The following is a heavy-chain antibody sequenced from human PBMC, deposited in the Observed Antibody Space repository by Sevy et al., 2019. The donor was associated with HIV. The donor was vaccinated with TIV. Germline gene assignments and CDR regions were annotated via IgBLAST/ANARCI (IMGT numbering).Heavy chain of an antibody. CDR1: GLTFSDHY. J-gene: IGHJ4*02. CDR2: ISSGGSTK. V-gene: IGHV3-11*01. Sequence: GGSLRLSCAASGLTFSDHYMSWIRQAPGKGLEWVSLISSGGSTKYYGDSVRGRFTISRDNAKNSLYLQMNSLRAEDTAVYYCAREDRRREGEPYFDYWGQGTLVTVSS. D-gene: IGHD3-16*01. CDR3: AREDRRREGEPYFDY.